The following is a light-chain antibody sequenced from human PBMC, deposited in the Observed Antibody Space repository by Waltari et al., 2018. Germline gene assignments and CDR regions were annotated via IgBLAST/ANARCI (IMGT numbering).Light chain of an antibody. V-gene: IGKV1-5*03. CDR1: QSIGSS. J-gene: IGKJ4*01. Sequence: DIQMTQSPSTLSASVGDRVTITCRASQSIGSSLAWYQQKPGKAPKVVIYEASSLESGVPSRFSGSVSVTEFTLTISSLQPDDFATYYCQQSNSYLLTFGGGTKVEIK. CDR2: EAS. CDR3: QQSNSYLLT.